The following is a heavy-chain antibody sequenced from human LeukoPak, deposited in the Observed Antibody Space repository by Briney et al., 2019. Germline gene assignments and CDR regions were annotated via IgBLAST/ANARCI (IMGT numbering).Heavy chain of an antibody. J-gene: IGHJ4*02. D-gene: IGHD2-2*01. Sequence: ASVKVSCKASGYSFTDKYMHWVRQAPGQGLEWMGWINPNSGGTNYAQKFQGRVTMTTDTSMSTAYMELSRLTSDDTAFYYCARIRYCGGISCYYIDYWGQGTLVTVSA. V-gene: IGHV1-2*02. CDR3: ARIRYCGGISCYYIDY. CDR1: GYSFTDKY. CDR2: INPNSGGT.